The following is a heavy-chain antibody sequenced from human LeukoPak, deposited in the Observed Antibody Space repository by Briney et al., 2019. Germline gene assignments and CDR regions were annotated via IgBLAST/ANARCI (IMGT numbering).Heavy chain of an antibody. Sequence: GGSLRLSCAASGFTFRNYAMSWVRQAPVKGLEWLSSISDYGDNTYYADSVRGRFTISRDSSKNTLYLQMNSLRVEDTAVYYCAKSPDSWGRGTLVTVSS. CDR2: ISDYGDNT. CDR1: GFTFRNYA. CDR3: AKSPDS. J-gene: IGHJ4*02. V-gene: IGHV3-23*01.